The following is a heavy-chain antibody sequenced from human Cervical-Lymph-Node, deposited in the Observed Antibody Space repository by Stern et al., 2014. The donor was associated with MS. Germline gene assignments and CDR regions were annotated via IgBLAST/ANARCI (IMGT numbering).Heavy chain of an antibody. Sequence: VQLVESGAEVKKPGSSVKVSCKVSGGTFSSQAINWVRQAPGQGLEWLGGIIPIFGTPNYAQKVQDRVTITADESTSTAYMDLSSLRSEDTAVYYCATPSTVIVGGMDVWGQGTTVTVSS. CDR3: ATPSTVIVGGMDV. CDR1: GGTFSSQA. D-gene: IGHD4-17*01. CDR2: IIPIFGTP. J-gene: IGHJ6*02. V-gene: IGHV1-69*01.